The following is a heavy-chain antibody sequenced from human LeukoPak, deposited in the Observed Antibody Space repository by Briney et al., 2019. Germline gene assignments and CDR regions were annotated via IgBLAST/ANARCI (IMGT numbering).Heavy chain of an antibody. Sequence: GESLKISCKGSGYSFTSYWIGWVRQMPGKGLEWMGIIYPGDSDTRYSPSFQGQVTISADKSISTAYLQWSSLKAPDTAMYYCARQSSTTGTTSDAFDIWGQGTMVTVSS. CDR2: IYPGDSDT. CDR3: ARQSSTTGTTSDAFDI. J-gene: IGHJ3*02. V-gene: IGHV5-51*01. CDR1: GYSFTSYW. D-gene: IGHD1-1*01.